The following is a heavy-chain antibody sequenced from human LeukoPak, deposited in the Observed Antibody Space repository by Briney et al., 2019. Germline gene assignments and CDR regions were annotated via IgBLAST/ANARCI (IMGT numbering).Heavy chain of an antibody. CDR1: GFTFGTHA. Sequence: GGSLRLSCTASGFTFGTHAMSWVRQAPGKGLEWVSAISGSADTTYYAASVKGRFTIARDNSKNTLYLQMNSLRAEDTAVYYCARDFGGDAFDIWGQGTMVTVSS. CDR3: ARDFGGDAFDI. J-gene: IGHJ3*02. V-gene: IGHV3-23*01. CDR2: ISGSADTT. D-gene: IGHD3-10*01.